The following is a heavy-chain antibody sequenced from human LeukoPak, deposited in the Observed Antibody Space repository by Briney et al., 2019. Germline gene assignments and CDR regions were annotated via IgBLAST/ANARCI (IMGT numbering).Heavy chain of an antibody. CDR2: IYTSGST. CDR1: GGSISSGSYY. J-gene: IGHJ5*02. CDR3: ARGGSSGWYGYWFDP. D-gene: IGHD6-19*01. Sequence: SETLSLTCTVSGGSISSGSYYWSWIRQPAGKGLEWIGRIYTSGSTNYNPSLKSRVTISVDTSKNQFSLKLSSVTAADTAVYYCARGGSSGWYGYWFDPWGQGTLVTVSS. V-gene: IGHV4-61*02.